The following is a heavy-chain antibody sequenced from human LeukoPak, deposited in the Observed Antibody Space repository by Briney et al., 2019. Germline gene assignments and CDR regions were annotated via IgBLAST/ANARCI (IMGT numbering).Heavy chain of an antibody. Sequence: GGSLRLSCAASGLTFSSYGMHWVRQAPGKGLEWVAVISYDGSNKYYADSVKGRFTISRDNSKNTLYLQMNSLRAEDTAVYYCAKGPSIYSSSWYWFDPWGQGTLVTVSS. J-gene: IGHJ5*02. V-gene: IGHV3-30*18. CDR2: ISYDGSNK. D-gene: IGHD6-13*01. CDR1: GLTFSSYG. CDR3: AKGPSIYSSSWYWFDP.